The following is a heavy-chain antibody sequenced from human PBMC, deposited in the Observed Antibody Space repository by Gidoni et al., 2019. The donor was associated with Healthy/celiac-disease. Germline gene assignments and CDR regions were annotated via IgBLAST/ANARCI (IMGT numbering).Heavy chain of an antibody. CDR2: IIPIFGTA. D-gene: IGHD2-21*02. V-gene: IGHV1-69*06. CDR3: ARRVNCGGDCYYYYGMDV. J-gene: IGHJ6*02. CDR1: GGTFSGYA. Sequence: VKKPGSSVKVSCKASGGTFSGYAISWVRQAPGQGLEWMGGIIPIFGTANYAQKFQGRVTITADKSTSTAYMELSSLRSEDTAVYYCARRVNCGGDCYYYYGMDVWGQGTTVTVSS.